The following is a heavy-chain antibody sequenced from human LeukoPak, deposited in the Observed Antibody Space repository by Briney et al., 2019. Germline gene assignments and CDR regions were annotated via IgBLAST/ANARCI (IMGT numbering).Heavy chain of an antibody. V-gene: IGHV1-69*04. J-gene: IGHJ1*01. CDR3: ARGDYDILTGYESSSEYFQH. CDR2: IIPILGIA. CDR1: GGTFSSYA. D-gene: IGHD3-9*01. Sequence: ASVKVSCKASGGTFSSYAISWVRQAPGQGLEWMGRIIPILGIANYAQKFQGRVTITADKSTSTAYMELSSLRSEDTAVYYCARGDYDILTGYESSSEYFQHWGQGTLVTVSS.